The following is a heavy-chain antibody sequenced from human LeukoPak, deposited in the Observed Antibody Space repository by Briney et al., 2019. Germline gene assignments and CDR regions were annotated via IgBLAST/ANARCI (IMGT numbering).Heavy chain of an antibody. D-gene: IGHD3-3*01. CDR1: GFTLSSYS. V-gene: IGHV3-21*01. J-gene: IGHJ3*02. Sequence: GGSLRLSCAASGFTLSSYSMNWVRQAPGKGLEWVSSISSSSSYIYYADSVKGRFTISRDNAKNSLYLQMNSLRAEDTAVYYCARDPEYDFWSGYSFTLNAFDIWGQGTMVTVSS. CDR3: ARDPEYDFWSGYSFTLNAFDI. CDR2: ISSSSSYI.